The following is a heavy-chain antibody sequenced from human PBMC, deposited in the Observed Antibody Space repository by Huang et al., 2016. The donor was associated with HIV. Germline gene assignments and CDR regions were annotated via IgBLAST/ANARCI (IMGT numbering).Heavy chain of an antibody. CDR1: GFAFSTYG. V-gene: IGHV3-30*18. D-gene: IGHD6-19*01. J-gene: IGHJ4*02. CDR3: AKDPSLAGHHFDD. CDR2: LSFDGRHK. Sequence: QVQLVESGGGVVQPGTSLRLSCAASGFAFSTYGMNVVRQAPGKGPEWVVILSFDGRHKYYGDSGKGRFTISRDNSKNTLYLDMNSLRTEDTAVYYCAKDPSLAGHHFDDWGQGTLVTVSA.